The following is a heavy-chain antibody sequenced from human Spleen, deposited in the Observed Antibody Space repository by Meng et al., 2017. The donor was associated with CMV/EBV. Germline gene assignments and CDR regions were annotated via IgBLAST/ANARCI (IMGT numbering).Heavy chain of an antibody. CDR1: GFTFSSYA. J-gene: IGHJ6*02. Sequence: LSLTGAASGFTFSSYAMSWVRQAPGKGLEWVSSISRSSSYRYYVDSMKGRFTISRDNAKNSLYLQMNSLRAEDTAVYYCAREYSSSPKETYGMDVWGQGTTVTVSS. V-gene: IGHV3-21*01. CDR3: AREYSSSPKETYGMDV. D-gene: IGHD6-6*01. CDR2: ISRSSSYR.